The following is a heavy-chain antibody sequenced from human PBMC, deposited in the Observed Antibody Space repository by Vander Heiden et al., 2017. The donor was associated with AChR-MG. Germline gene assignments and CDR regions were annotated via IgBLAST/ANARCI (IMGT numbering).Heavy chain of an antibody. Sequence: QVQLVESGGGVVQPGRSLRLSCAASGFTFSSDGMHWVRQAPGKGLEWVAVISYDGSNKYYADSVKGRFTISRDNSKNTLYLQMNSLRAEDTAVYYCAKPQDYGDADDAFDIWGQGTMVTVSS. J-gene: IGHJ3*02. D-gene: IGHD4-17*01. V-gene: IGHV3-30*18. CDR1: GFTFSSDG. CDR2: ISYDGSNK. CDR3: AKPQDYGDADDAFDI.